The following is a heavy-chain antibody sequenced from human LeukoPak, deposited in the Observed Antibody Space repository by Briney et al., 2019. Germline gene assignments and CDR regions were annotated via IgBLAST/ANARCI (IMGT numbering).Heavy chain of an antibody. D-gene: IGHD3-3*01. V-gene: IGHV1-18*01. CDR2: ISGDNGKT. Sequence: GASVKVSCKASGYIFTSYGISWVRQAPGQGLEWMGWISGDNGKTKYAQKFQGRVTMTTDTSTSTAYMELRSLRSDDTAVYYCARLNYDFWSGYYVLDYWGQGTLVTVSS. J-gene: IGHJ4*02. CDR3: ARLNYDFWSGYYVLDY. CDR1: GYIFTSYG.